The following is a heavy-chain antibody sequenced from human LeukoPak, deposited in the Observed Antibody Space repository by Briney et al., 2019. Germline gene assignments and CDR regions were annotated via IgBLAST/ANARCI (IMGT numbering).Heavy chain of an antibody. CDR2: ISINGGTT. V-gene: IGHV3-64*04. D-gene: IGHD1-1*01. CDR1: GFTFSSFA. Sequence: GGSLRLSCSASGFTFSSFAMHWVRQAPGEGLEYVSAISINGGTTHYADSVKGSFTISRDNSKNTLYLQMNSLRAEDTAVYYCARDSGPLDTWGQGTLVTVSS. J-gene: IGHJ5*02. CDR3: ARDSGPLDT.